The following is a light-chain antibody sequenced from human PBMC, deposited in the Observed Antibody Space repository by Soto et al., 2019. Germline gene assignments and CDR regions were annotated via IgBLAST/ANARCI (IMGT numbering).Light chain of an antibody. CDR2: GAS. CDR1: PSVGSN. CDR3: QQYTNWPYT. Sequence: DIVMMQSPATLSVSPGERASLSCRASPSVGSNLAWYQQTAGQAPRLLLYGASTRATGIPARFSGSGSGTEFTLTISSLQSEDFAVYSCQQYTNWPYTFGQGTKLEIK. J-gene: IGKJ2*01. V-gene: IGKV3-15*01.